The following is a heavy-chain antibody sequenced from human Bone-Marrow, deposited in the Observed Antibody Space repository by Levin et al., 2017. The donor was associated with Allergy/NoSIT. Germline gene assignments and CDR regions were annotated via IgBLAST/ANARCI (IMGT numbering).Heavy chain of an antibody. CDR2: ISWDGYGI. CDR1: GFTFDDFA. V-gene: IGHV3-9*01. J-gene: IGHJ4*02. D-gene: IGHD3-10*01. CDR3: GKGSETVRGAVGD. Sequence: PGGSLRLSCATSGFTFDDFALNWVRQAPGKGLEWVAGISWDGYGIGYADSVKGRFTISRDNGENALYLQMHSLRADDTAFYYCGKGSETVRGAVGDWGQGTLVTVSS.